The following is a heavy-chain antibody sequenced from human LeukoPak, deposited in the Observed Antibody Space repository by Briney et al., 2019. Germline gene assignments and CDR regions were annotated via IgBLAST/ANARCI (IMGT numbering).Heavy chain of an antibody. V-gene: IGHV4-39*01. CDR1: GVSISSGSNC. Sequence: SETLSLTCRVSGVSISSGSNCWGWIRQPPGKTLEWIGSIYSSDSTYYNSSLKSRAIILIDTAKNHFSVKLSSVTAADTAVYYCARGNYDYVWGGIDYWGQGTLVTVSS. CDR2: IYSSDST. D-gene: IGHD3-16*01. CDR3: ARGNYDYVWGGIDY. J-gene: IGHJ4*02.